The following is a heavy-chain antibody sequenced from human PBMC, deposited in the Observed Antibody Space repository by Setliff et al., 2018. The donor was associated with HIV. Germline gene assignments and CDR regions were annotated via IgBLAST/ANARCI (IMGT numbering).Heavy chain of an antibody. CDR3: AAFLVSPVTTQDY. D-gene: IGHD4-17*01. Sequence: SETLSLTCTVSGGSIARTPYYWGWIRQPPGKGLEWIGELSPSGTTRPNPSLQSRVIISLDTSKNQFSLKLTSVTAADTAMYYCAAFLVSPVTTQDYWGQGTPVTVSS. J-gene: IGHJ4*02. V-gene: IGHV4-39*01. CDR1: GGSIARTPYY. CDR2: LSPSGTT.